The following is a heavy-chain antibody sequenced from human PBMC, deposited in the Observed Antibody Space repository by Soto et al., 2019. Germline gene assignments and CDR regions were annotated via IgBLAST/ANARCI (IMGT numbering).Heavy chain of an antibody. V-gene: IGHV4-31*03. CDR3: AKLSCTSSTCYFPDWFDP. CDR1: GDSISGGASF. CDR2: VYYSGSS. Sequence: KTSETLSLTCTVSGDSISGGASFWSWIRQPPGKGLEWIANVYYSGSSYYNPSLKSRLTISVDTTKNQFSLQLKSMTAADTAVYYCAKLSCTSSTCYFPDWFDPWGQGTLVTVS. D-gene: IGHD2-2*01. J-gene: IGHJ5*02.